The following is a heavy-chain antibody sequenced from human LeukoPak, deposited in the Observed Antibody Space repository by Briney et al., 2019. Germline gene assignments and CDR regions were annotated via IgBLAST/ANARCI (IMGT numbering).Heavy chain of an antibody. V-gene: IGHV3-30-3*02. CDR1: GFTFSSYA. CDR2: ISYDGSNK. CDR3: AKSPIGYYDSSGYYYDPMIFDY. D-gene: IGHD3-22*01. J-gene: IGHJ4*02. Sequence: SGGSLRLSCAASGFTFSSYAMHWVRQAPGKGLEWVAVISYDGSNKYYADSEQGRFTISRDNSKNTLYLQMNSLRAEDTAVYYCAKSPIGYYDSSGYYYDPMIFDYWGQGTLVTVSS.